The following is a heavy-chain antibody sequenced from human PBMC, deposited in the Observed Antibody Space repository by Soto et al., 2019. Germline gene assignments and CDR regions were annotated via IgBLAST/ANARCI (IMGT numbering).Heavy chain of an antibody. V-gene: IGHV4-39*01. CDR3: ARQTMGAAGRDY. CDR1: GGSISSSSYY. Sequence: SETLSLTCTVSGGSISSSSYYWGWIRQPPGKGLEWIGSIYYSGSTYYNPSLKSRVTISVDTSKNQFSLKLSSVTAADTAVYYCARQTMGAAGRDYWGQGTLVTVSS. CDR2: IYYSGST. J-gene: IGHJ4*02. D-gene: IGHD6-13*01.